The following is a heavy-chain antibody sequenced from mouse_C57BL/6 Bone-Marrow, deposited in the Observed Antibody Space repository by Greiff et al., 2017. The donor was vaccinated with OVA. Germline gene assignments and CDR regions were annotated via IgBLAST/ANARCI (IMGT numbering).Heavy chain of an antibody. D-gene: IGHD2-4*01. CDR1: GFTFSSYA. CDR2: ISDGGSYT. Sequence: EVKLVESGGGLVKPGGSLKLSCAASGFTFSSYAMSWVRQTPEKRLEWVATISDGGSYTYYPDNVKGRFTISRDNAKNNLYLQMSHLKSEDTAMYYCERVLYEYVVAYYFDYWGQGTTLTVSS. J-gene: IGHJ2*01. V-gene: IGHV5-4*03. CDR3: ERVLYEYVVAYYFDY.